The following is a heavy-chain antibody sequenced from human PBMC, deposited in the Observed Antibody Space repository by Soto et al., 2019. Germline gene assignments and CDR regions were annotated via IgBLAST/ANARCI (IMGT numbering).Heavy chain of an antibody. CDR3: VKDPHQQGYYDSSGYYNNWFDP. CDR2: ISSNGGST. CDR1: GFTFSSYA. Sequence: GGSLRLSCSASGFTFSSYAMHWVRQAPGKGLEYVSAISSNGGSTYYADSVKGRFTISRDNSKNTLYLQMSSLRAEDTAVYYCVKDPHQQGYYDSSGYYNNWFDPWGQGTLVTVSS. D-gene: IGHD3-22*01. V-gene: IGHV3-64D*08. J-gene: IGHJ5*02.